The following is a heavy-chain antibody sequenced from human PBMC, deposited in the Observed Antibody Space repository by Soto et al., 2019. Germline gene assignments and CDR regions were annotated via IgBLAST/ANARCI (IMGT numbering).Heavy chain of an antibody. V-gene: IGHV5-51*01. J-gene: IGHJ6*02. CDR2: IYPGDSDT. Sequence: GESLKISRKGSGYSFTSYWIGWVRQMPGKGLEWMGIIYPGDSDTRYSPSFQGQVTISADKSISTAYLQWSSLKASDTAMYYCARTLAAGKYYYSMDVWGQGTTVTVSS. CDR3: ARTLAAGKYYYSMDV. CDR1: GYSFTSYW. D-gene: IGHD6-13*01.